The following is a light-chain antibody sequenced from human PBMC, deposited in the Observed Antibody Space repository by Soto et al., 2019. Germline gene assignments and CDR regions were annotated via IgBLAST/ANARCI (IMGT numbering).Light chain of an antibody. CDR1: SDVGGYNF. J-gene: IGLJ2*01. CDR2: EVN. V-gene: IGLV2-8*01. Sequence: QSVLTQPPSASGSPGQSVTISCTGTSDVGGYNFVSWYRQYPGKAPKLMIYEVNKRPSGIPDRLSGSQSGNTASLTVSGLQAEDEADYYCSSYGGSNNFVVFGGGIKLTVL. CDR3: SSYGGSNNFVV.